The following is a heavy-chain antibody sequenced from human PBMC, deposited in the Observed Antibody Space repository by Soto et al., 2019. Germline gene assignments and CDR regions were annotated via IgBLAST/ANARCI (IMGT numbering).Heavy chain of an antibody. CDR1: GYSFTSYW. J-gene: IGHJ6*02. V-gene: IGHV5-51*01. CDR3: ARYYYDSSADYYYYGMDV. Sequence: ESLKISCKGSGYSFTSYWIGWVRQMPGKGLEWMGIIYPGDSDTRYSPSFQGQVTISADKSISTAYLQWSSLKASDTAMYYCARYYYDSSADYYYYGMDVWGQGTTVTVSS. D-gene: IGHD3-22*01. CDR2: IYPGDSDT.